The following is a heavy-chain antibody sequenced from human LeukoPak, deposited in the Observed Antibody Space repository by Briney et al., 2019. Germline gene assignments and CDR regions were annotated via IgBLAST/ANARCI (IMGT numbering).Heavy chain of an antibody. Sequence: SETLSLTCTVSGGSISSYYWSWIRQPPGEGLEWIGYIYYSGSTNYNPSLKSRVTISVDTSKNQFSLKLSSVTTADTAVYYCAAWPDFDYWGQGTLVTVSS. CDR2: IYYSGST. V-gene: IGHV4-59*01. CDR3: AAWPDFDY. J-gene: IGHJ4*02. CDR1: GGSISSYY.